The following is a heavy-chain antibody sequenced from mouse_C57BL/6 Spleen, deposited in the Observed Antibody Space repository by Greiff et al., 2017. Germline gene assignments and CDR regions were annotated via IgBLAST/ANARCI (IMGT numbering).Heavy chain of an antibody. V-gene: IGHV1-69*01. CDR1: GYTFTSYW. Sequence: QVQLQQSGAELVMPGASVKLSCKASGYTFTSYWMHWVKQRPGQGLEWIGEIDPSDSNTNYNQKFKGKATLTVDKSSCTAYMQLSSLASEDSAVYYCARIGYYFDYWGQGTTLTVSS. CDR3: ARIGYYFDY. D-gene: IGHD2-2*01. CDR2: IDPSDSNT. J-gene: IGHJ2*01.